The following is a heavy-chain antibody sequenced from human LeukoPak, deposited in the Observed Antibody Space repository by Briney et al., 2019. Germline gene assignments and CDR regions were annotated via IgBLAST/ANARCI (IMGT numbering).Heavy chain of an antibody. V-gene: IGHV1-2*02. Sequence: ASVKVSCKAPGYTFTGYYMHWVRQAPGQGLEWMGWINPNSGGTNYAQKFQGRVTMTRDTSISTAYMELSRLRSDDTAVYYCARADIVVVPAADFDYWGQGTLVTVSS. J-gene: IGHJ4*02. CDR1: GYTFTGYY. CDR2: INPNSGGT. CDR3: ARADIVVVPAADFDY. D-gene: IGHD2-2*01.